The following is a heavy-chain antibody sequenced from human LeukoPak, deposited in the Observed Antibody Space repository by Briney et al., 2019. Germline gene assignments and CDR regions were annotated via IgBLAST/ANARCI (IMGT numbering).Heavy chain of an antibody. Sequence: PGGSLRLSCAASGFTFSTYSMNWVRQAPGKGLEWVSYISSSSSTIYYADSVKGRFTISRDNTKNSLFLQMNSLRAEDTAVYYCARVVSYGSGSYSDYWGQGTLVTVSS. D-gene: IGHD3-10*01. CDR3: ARVVSYGSGSYSDY. V-gene: IGHV3-48*04. J-gene: IGHJ4*02. CDR2: ISSSSSTI. CDR1: GFTFSTYS.